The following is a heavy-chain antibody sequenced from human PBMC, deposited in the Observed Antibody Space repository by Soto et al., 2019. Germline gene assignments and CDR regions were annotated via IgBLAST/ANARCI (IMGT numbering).Heavy chain of an antibody. J-gene: IGHJ6*02. CDR2: ISGYNGNT. CDR3: AREGPAPYYYYGMDV. V-gene: IGHV1-18*01. Sequence: QVQLVQYRGEVKKPGASVKVSCKTSSYSFTTYGISWVRQAHGQGLEWMGWISGYNGNTNYAQNLQGRVTMTTDTSTSTAYMELRSLRSDVTAVYYCAREGPAPYYYYGMDVWGQGSTVTVSS. CDR1: SYSFTTYG.